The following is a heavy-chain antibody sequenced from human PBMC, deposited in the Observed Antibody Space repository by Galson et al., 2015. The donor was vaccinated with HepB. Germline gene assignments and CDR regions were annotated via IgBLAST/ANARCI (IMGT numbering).Heavy chain of an antibody. D-gene: IGHD5-18*01. Sequence: SLRLSCAASGFTFSSYAMSWVRQAPGKGLEWVSAISGSGGSTYYADSVKGRFTISRDNSKDTLYLQMNGLRAEDTAVYYCAKALQGYSYDRTGRVNWFDPWGQGTLVTVSS. V-gene: IGHV3-23*01. CDR3: AKALQGYSYDRTGRVNWFDP. J-gene: IGHJ5*02. CDR1: GFTFSSYA. CDR2: ISGSGGST.